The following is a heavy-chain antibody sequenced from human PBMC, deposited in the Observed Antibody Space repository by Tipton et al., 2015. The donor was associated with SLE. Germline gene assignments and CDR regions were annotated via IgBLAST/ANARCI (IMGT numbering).Heavy chain of an antibody. CDR1: DYSISSGYY. J-gene: IGHJ3*01. D-gene: IGHD3-10*01. Sequence: PGLVKPSETLSLTCTVSDYSISSGYYWGWIRQPPGKGLEWIGSLYHSGNTYYNPSLKSRVIVSVDTSKNQFSLKLTSVTAADTAVYYCARHRVTMASDTFDLWGQGTMVTVSS. V-gene: IGHV4-38-2*02. CDR2: LYHSGNT. CDR3: ARHRVTMASDTFDL.